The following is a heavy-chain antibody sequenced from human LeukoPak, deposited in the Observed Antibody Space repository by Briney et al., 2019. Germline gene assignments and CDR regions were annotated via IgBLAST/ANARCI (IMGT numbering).Heavy chain of an antibody. V-gene: IGHV4-61*02. Sequence: SETLSLTCTVSGGSISSDNYYWSWIRQPAGKGLEWIGRIYRGGSTNYNPSLKSRVTISVGTSKNRFSLKLSFVTAADTAVYYCARSSGYSYGRRWFDYWGQGTLVTVSS. CDR1: GGSISSDNYY. CDR2: IYRGGST. CDR3: ARSSGYSYGRRWFDY. J-gene: IGHJ4*02. D-gene: IGHD5-18*01.